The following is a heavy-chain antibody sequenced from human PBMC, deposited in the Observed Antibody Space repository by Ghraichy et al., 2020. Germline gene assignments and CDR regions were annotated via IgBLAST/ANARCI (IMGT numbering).Heavy chain of an antibody. J-gene: IGHJ4*02. CDR3: ARTRGDGAGDY. Sequence: GGSLRLSCAASGFAFSSYGMNWVRQAPGKGLEWVSYSGSSSGPTYYGDSVKGRFTISRANAKNSRYLQMNSLGAEDSAGYYCARTRGDGAGDYWGQGTLVTVSS. CDR2: SGSSSGPT. V-gene: IGHV3-48*04. D-gene: IGHD4-17*01. CDR1: GFAFSSYG.